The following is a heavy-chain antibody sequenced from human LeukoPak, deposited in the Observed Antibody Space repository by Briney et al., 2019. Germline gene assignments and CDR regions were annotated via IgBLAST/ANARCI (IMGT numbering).Heavy chain of an antibody. Sequence: GGSLRLSCAASGFTFSSYWMHWVRQAPGKGLVWVSRINSDGSSTSYADSVKGRFTTSRDNAKNTLYLQMNSLRAEDTAVYYCARDPAGSGYSYYFDYWGQGTLVTVSS. CDR1: GFTFSSYW. V-gene: IGHV3-74*01. CDR2: INSDGSST. CDR3: ARDPAGSGYSYYFDY. D-gene: IGHD3-22*01. J-gene: IGHJ4*02.